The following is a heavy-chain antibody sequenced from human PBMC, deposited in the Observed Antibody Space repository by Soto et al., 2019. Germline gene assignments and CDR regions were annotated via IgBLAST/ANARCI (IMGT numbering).Heavy chain of an antibody. CDR1: GGSITISTYF. CDR3: ARPRGQGTLHAFDI. CDR2: VYNIGST. V-gene: IGHV4-39*01. Sequence: QLQLQESGPGLVKPSETLSLTCTVSGGSITISTYFWGWIRQPPGKRLECIGSVYNIGSTYYNPSLKSRVTISVDTSKNQFSLKLTSVTAADTAVYYCARPRGQGTLHAFDIWGQGTMVTVSS. J-gene: IGHJ3*02. D-gene: IGHD3-10*01.